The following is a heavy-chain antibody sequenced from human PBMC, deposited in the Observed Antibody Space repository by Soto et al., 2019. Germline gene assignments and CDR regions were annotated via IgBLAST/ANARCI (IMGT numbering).Heavy chain of an antibody. J-gene: IGHJ4*02. CDR1: GGTFNSYA. CDR3: ARGGYGSKLPDY. D-gene: IGHD4-4*01. V-gene: IGHV1-69*11. Sequence: QVQLVQSGDEVKKPGSSVKVSCKASGGTFNSYAINWVRQAPGQGLEWMGGIIPILGTANYARKFQGRVTITADESTSTAYMELRRLRSEDTAIYYCARGGYGSKLPDYWGQGSQVTVSS. CDR2: IIPILGTA.